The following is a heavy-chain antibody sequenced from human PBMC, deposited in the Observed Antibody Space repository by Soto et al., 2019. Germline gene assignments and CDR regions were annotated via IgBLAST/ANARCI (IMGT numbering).Heavy chain of an antibody. V-gene: IGHV4-61*01. D-gene: IGHD3-10*01. CDR3: ARAGSTADC. Sequence: QVQLQESGPGLVKPSETLSLTCTVSGDSVSSGNYYWTWIRQPPGKGLEWIGHIYYSGSTNYNSSLNSRLTISIDTSKNHFSLQVRSVTAADTAVYYCARAGSTADCWGQGTLVTVSS. CDR2: IYYSGST. J-gene: IGHJ4*02. CDR1: GDSVSSGNYY.